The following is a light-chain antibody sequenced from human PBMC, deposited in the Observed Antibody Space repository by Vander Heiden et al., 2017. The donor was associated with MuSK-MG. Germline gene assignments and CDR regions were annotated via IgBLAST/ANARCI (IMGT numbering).Light chain of an antibody. CDR3: QQSYSTPQT. J-gene: IGKJ1*01. Sequence: DIPMTQSPSSLSASVGDRVTITCRASQYINTYLNWYQLKPGKAPNLLIYAASNLQSGVPSRFVGSGSGTDFTLTISSLQPDDFATYYCQQSYSTPQTFGQGTKVEIK. V-gene: IGKV1-39*01. CDR2: AAS. CDR1: QYINTY.